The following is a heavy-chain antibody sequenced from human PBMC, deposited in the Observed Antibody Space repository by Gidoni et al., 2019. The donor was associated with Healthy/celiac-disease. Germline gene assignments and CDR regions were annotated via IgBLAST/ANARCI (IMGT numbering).Heavy chain of an antibody. Sequence: QVQLVVSGGGVVQPWWSLRLHCESPGCTFGSYGMHWVRQGPGQGLEWMEVISYDGSNKDYADSVKGRFTIYRDKSKDTMYLRMNSLKAEDTDEYDCAKGRERGQQRVDDYWGQGTLVTVSS. CDR2: ISYDGSNK. V-gene: IGHV3-30*18. CDR1: GCTFGSYG. CDR3: AKGRERGQQRVDDY. D-gene: IGHD6-25*01. J-gene: IGHJ4*02.